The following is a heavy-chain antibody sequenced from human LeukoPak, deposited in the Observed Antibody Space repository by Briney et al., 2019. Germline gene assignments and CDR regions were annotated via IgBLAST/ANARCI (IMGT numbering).Heavy chain of an antibody. CDR1: GFTFSSYA. CDR3: ARGKTDFDY. Sequence: PGGSLRLSCAASGFTFSSYAMSWVRQAPGKGLEWVSVISISGGATYYADSVKGRFTISRDNSKNTLSLQMNSLRAEDTAVYYCARGKTDFDYWGQGTLVTVSS. CDR2: ISISGGAT. D-gene: IGHD2-21*02. V-gene: IGHV3-23*01. J-gene: IGHJ4*02.